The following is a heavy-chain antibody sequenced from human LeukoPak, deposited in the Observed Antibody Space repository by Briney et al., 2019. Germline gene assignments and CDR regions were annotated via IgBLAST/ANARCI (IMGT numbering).Heavy chain of an antibody. CDR2: ISAYNGNT. V-gene: IGHV1-18*01. Sequence: ASVKVSCKASGYTFTSYGISWVRQAPGQGREWMGWISAYNGNTNYAQKLQGRVTMTTDTSTSTAYMELRSLRSDDTAVYYCARQFGSGSYYYYFDYWGQGTLVTVSS. J-gene: IGHJ4*02. CDR3: ARQFGSGSYYYYFDY. CDR1: GYTFTSYG. D-gene: IGHD3-10*01.